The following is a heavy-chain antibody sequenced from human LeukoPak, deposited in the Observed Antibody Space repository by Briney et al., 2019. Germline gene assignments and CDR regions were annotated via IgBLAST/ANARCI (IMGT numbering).Heavy chain of an antibody. Sequence: GGSLRLSCVASGFTFSLYNMNWVRQAPGKGLEWVSSISGSDNYIFYADSVKGRFTISRDNAKNSLFLQMDSLRAEDTAVYYCARDEGLPAEYFQHWGQGTLVTVSS. V-gene: IGHV3-21*01. CDR2: ISGSDNYI. D-gene: IGHD4-11*01. CDR3: ARDEGLPAEYFQH. J-gene: IGHJ1*01. CDR1: GFTFSLYN.